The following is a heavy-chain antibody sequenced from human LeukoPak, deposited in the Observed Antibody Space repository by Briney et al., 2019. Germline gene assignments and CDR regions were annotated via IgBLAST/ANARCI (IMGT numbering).Heavy chain of an antibody. CDR2: IYYSGST. J-gene: IGHJ4*02. D-gene: IGHD4-23*01. Sequence: PSETLSLTCTVSGGSISSYYWSWIRQPPGKGLEWIGYIYYSGSTNYNPSLKSRVTISVDTSKNQFSLKLSSVTAADTAVYCCARKDGGNPIRRYYFDYWGQGTLVTVSS. V-gene: IGHV4-59*01. CDR1: GGSISSYY. CDR3: ARKDGGNPIRRYYFDY.